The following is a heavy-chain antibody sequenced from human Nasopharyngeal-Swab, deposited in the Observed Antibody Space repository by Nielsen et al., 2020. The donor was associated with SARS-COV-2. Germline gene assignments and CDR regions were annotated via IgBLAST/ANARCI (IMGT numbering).Heavy chain of an antibody. CDR1: GFIFSASA. J-gene: IGHJ4*02. Sequence: GESMKISCAASGFIFSASAIHWVRQASGKGLEWVGRIGDKDHNYATTYGASVQGRFTISRDDSKNTAFLQMDSLKTEDTALYYCTTDFYFDYWGQGTLVTVSS. V-gene: IGHV3-73*01. CDR3: TTDFYFDY. CDR2: IGDKDHNYAT.